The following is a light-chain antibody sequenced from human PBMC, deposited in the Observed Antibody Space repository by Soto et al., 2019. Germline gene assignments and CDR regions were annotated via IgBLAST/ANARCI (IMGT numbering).Light chain of an antibody. V-gene: IGLV2-14*01. CDR1: GSDVGGYIY. Sequence: QSVLTQPASVSGSPGQSIPISCTGTGSDVGGYIYVSWYQQHPGKAPKLMIYDVTDRPSGVSNRFSGSKSGNTASLTISGLQAEDEADYYCSSYTCSGTLVFGTGTKVTVL. J-gene: IGLJ1*01. CDR3: SSYTCSGTLV. CDR2: DVT.